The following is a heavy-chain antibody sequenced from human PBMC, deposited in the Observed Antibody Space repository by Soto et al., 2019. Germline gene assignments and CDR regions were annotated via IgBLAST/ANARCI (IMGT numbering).Heavy chain of an antibody. J-gene: IGHJ4*02. CDR2: ISTYNGNT. CDR3: GRAILVWDTVVVIRYIDY. CDR1: GYTFINYG. D-gene: IGHD2-15*01. V-gene: IGHV1-18*01. Sequence: QVQLVQSGAEVKKPGASVRVSCKASGYTFINYGITWVRQAPGQGLEWMGWISTYNGNTNYAQNLQDRVTMTTDTLTXTXFMELRSLRSDDTAMYYCGRAILVWDTVVVIRYIDYWGQGTLVTVSS.